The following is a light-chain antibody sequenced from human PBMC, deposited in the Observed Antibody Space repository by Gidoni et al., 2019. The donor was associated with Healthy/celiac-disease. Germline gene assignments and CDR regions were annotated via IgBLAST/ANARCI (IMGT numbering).Light chain of an antibody. CDR2: AAS. CDR1: QSTSSE. CDR3: QQSYSTPPWT. V-gene: IGKV1-39*01. Sequence: DIQMTQSPSSLSASVGDRVTITCRASQSTSSELNWYQQKPGKAPKLLIYAASSLQSWVPSRFSGSGSGTDFTLTISSLQPEDFATYYCQQSYSTPPWTFXXXTKVEIK. J-gene: IGKJ1*01.